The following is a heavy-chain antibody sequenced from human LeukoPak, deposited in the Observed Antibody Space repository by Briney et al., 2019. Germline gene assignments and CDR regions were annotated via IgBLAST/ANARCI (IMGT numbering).Heavy chain of an antibody. CDR3: ARLLVDSYGYWFDP. V-gene: IGHV4-59*08. J-gene: IGHJ5*02. CDR1: GDSISSYY. Sequence: PSETLSLTCTVSGDSISSYYWSWIRRPPGKGRVWIGYIYYSGSTNYNPSLKSRVTISVDTSKNQFSLKLSSVNAADTAVYYCARLLVDSYGYWFDPWGQGTLVTVSS. CDR2: IYYSGST. D-gene: IGHD5-18*01.